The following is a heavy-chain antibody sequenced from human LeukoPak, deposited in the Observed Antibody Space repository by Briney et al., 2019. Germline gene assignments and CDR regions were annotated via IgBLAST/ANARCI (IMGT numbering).Heavy chain of an antibody. J-gene: IGHJ5*02. D-gene: IGHD1-14*01. Sequence: SQTLSLTCAISGDSISTNSVAWNWIRQSPSRGLEWLGRTYYRSKWYNDYAVSVKGRITIDPDTSKNQFSLKLSSVTAADTAVYYCARYRSRWFDPWGQGTLVTVSS. CDR3: ARYRSRWFDP. CDR1: GDSISTNSVA. V-gene: IGHV6-1*01. CDR2: TYYRSKWYN.